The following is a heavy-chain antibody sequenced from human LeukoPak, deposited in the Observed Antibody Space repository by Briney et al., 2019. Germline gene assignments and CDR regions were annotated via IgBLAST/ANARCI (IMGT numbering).Heavy chain of an antibody. CDR2: IIPIFGTA. CDR1: GGTFSSYA. V-gene: IGHV1-69*01. Sequence: GSSVKVSCKASGGTFSSYAISRVRQAPGQGLEWMGGIIPIFGTANYAQKFQGRVTITADESTSTAYMELSSLRSEDTAVYYCARGLRYYYDSSGDRAADYWGQGTLVTVSS. D-gene: IGHD3-22*01. CDR3: ARGLRYYYDSSGDRAADY. J-gene: IGHJ4*02.